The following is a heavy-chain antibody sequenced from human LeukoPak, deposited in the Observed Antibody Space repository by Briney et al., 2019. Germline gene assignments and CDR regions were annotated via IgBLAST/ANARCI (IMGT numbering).Heavy chain of an antibody. CDR3: AKDRTGYNPGEYFQH. CDR1: GFTFSSYS. CDR2: ISSSSSYI. Sequence: GGSLRLSCAASGFTFSSYSMNWVRQAPGKGLEWVSSISSSSSYIYYADSVKGRFTISRDNSKNTLYLQMNSLRAEDTAVYYCAKDRTGYNPGEYFQHWGQGTLVTVSS. D-gene: IGHD5-24*01. V-gene: IGHV3-21*04. J-gene: IGHJ1*01.